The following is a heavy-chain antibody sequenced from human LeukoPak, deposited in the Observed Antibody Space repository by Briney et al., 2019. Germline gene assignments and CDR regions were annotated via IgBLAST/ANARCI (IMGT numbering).Heavy chain of an antibody. J-gene: IGHJ4*02. CDR3: ARRSVVGARTYYFDY. V-gene: IGHV4-59*01. CDR2: VYHSGGT. Sequence: PSETLSLTCTVSGGSISSYHWNWIRQSPGKGLEWIGYVYHSGGTNYNPSLKSRVTIPLDTSKNQFSVKLNSVTAADTAVYYCARRSVVGARTYYFDYWGQGTLVTVSS. D-gene: IGHD2-15*01. CDR1: GGSISSYH.